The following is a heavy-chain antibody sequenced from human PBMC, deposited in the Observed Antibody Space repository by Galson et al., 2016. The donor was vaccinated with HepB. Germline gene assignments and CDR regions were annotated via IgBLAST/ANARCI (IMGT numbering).Heavy chain of an antibody. V-gene: IGHV4-39*02. CDR1: GGSISSGTYY. CDR2: VYYSGTV. Sequence: ETLSLTCTVSGGSISSGTYYWGWIRQPPGKGLEWIGSVYYSGTVYKKPSLKRRVTVFVDTSKNHFPLNLTTVTAADTGVYYCARLGRTSAFYSMDVWGQGTTVTVSS. D-gene: IGHD1/OR15-1a*01. CDR3: ARLGRTSAFYSMDV. J-gene: IGHJ6*02.